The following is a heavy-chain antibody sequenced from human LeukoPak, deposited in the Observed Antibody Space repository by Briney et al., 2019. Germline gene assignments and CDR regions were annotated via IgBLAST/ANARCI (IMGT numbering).Heavy chain of an antibody. CDR2: IYTSGST. CDR3: ASLRGAGRAWDY. D-gene: IGHD3-10*01. V-gene: IGHV4-61*02. CDR1: GGSISSSSYY. Sequence: SETLSLTCTVSGGSISSSSYYWGWIRQPAGKGLEWIGRIYTSGSTNYNPSLKSRVTISVDTSKNQFSLKLSSVTAADTAVYYCASLRGAGRAWDYWGQGTLVTVSS. J-gene: IGHJ4*02.